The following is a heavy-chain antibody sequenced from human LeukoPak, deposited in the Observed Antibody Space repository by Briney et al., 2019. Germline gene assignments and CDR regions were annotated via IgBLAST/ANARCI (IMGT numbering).Heavy chain of an antibody. CDR2: ISSSSTTI. V-gene: IGHV3-48*01. J-gene: IGHJ1*01. D-gene: IGHD2-2*01. Sequence: GGSLRLSCAASGFTFNTYSMNWVRQAPGKGLEWVSYISSSSTTIFYADSVKGRFTISRDNAKNSLYLQMNSLRAEDTAVYYCAPRSSTSVFQHWGQGTLVSVAS. CDR1: GFTFNTYS. CDR3: APRSSTSVFQH.